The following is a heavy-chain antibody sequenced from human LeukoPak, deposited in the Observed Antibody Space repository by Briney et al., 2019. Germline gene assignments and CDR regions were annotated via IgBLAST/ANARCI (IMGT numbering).Heavy chain of an antibody. CDR1: GYTFTSYY. V-gene: IGHV1-46*01. D-gene: IGHD6-19*01. J-gene: IGHJ4*02. CDR2: INPSGGST. CDR3: ARAAGAPYFDY. Sequence: ASVKVSCKASGYTFTSYYMHWVRQAPGQGLEWMGIINPSGGSTSYAQKFQGRVTITRDTSASTAYMELSSLRSEDTAVYYCARAAGAPYFDYWGQGTLVTVSS.